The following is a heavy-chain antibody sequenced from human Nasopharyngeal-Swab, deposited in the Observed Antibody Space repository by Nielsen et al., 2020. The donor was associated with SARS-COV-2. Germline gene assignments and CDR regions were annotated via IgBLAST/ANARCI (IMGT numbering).Heavy chain of an antibody. CDR2: INTANGDT. V-gene: IGHV1-3*04. Sequence: WVRQAPGQRLEWMGWINTANGDTRYSQKFQDRVTISTDTSAISTDTSATTAYMELSSLGSEDTAVYFCARDEDVWGQGTTATVSS. J-gene: IGHJ6*02. CDR3: ARDEDV.